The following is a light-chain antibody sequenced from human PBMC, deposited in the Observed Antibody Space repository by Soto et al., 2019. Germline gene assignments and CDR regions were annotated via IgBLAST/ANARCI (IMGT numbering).Light chain of an antibody. Sequence: EIVMTQSPATLSVSPGDRAILYCRASQSVSSSLAWYQQKPGQAPRLLIYGASTRATGIPARFSGSGSGTEFTLIISSLQSEDVAGYYCQQYNNRPLTLGGGTKVDI. J-gene: IGKJ4*01. CDR2: GAS. CDR1: QSVSSS. V-gene: IGKV3-15*01. CDR3: QQYNNRPLT.